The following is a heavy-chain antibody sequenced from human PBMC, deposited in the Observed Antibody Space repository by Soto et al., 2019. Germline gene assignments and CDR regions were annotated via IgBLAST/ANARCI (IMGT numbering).Heavy chain of an antibody. D-gene: IGHD6-13*01. CDR1: GYTFTGYY. J-gene: IGHJ5*02. CDR3: ANKGIEAHGGFDP. Sequence: ASVKVSCKASGYTFTGYYMHWVRQAPGQGLEWMGWINPNSGGTNYAQKFQGRVTMTRDTSISTAYMELSRLRSDDTAVYYCANKGIEAHGGFDPWGQGTLVTVSS. V-gene: IGHV1-2*02. CDR2: INPNSGGT.